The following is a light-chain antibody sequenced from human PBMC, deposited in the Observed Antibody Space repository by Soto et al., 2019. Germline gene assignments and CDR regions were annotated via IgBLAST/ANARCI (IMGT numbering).Light chain of an antibody. J-gene: IGKJ1*01. CDR1: QSISSW. V-gene: IGKV1-5*03. CDR3: QQYNSYSQT. CDR2: KAS. Sequence: DIQMTQSPSTLSASVVDRVTITFRSSQSISSWLAWYQQKPGKAPKLLIYKASSLESGVPSRFSGSGSGTEFTLTISSLQPDDFATYYCQQYNSYSQTFGQGTKVDI.